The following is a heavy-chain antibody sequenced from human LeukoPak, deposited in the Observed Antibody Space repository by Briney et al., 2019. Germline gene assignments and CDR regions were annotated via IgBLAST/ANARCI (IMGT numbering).Heavy chain of an antibody. J-gene: IGHJ5*02. CDR3: ARVVWQQLVVDRYSGWFDP. D-gene: IGHD6-13*01. CDR1: GFTFSSYG. Sequence: PGGSLRLSCAASGFTFSSYGMHWVRQAPGKGLEWVSYISSSSSTIYYADSVKGRFTISRDNAKNSLYLQMNSLRAEDTAVYYCARVVWQQLVVDRYSGWFDPWGQGTLVTVSS. V-gene: IGHV3-48*04. CDR2: ISSSSSTI.